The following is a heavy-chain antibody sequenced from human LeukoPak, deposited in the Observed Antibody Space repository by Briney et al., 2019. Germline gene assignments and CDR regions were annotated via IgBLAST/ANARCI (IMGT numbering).Heavy chain of an antibody. D-gene: IGHD3-10*01. Sequence: SETLSLTCAVYGGSFSGYYWSWIRQPPGKGLEWIGEINHSGSTNYNPSLKGRVTISVDTSKNQFSLKLSSVTAADTAVYYCARRSAYYYGSGNWFDPWGQGTLVTVSS. V-gene: IGHV4-34*01. J-gene: IGHJ5*02. CDR2: INHSGST. CDR1: GGSFSGYY. CDR3: ARRSAYYYGSGNWFDP.